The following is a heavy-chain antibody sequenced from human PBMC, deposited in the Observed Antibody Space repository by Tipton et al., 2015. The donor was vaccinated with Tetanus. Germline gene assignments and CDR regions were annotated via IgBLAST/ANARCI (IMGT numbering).Heavy chain of an antibody. CDR3: ARSASPFDY. Sequence: RSLRLSCAASGFSFRSYGMHWVRQAPGKGLEWVALIWYDGSNKNYADSVKGRFTISRDTSKNTLYLQMNSLRAEDTAVYYCARSASPFDYWGQGTLVTVSS. J-gene: IGHJ4*02. CDR1: GFSFRSYG. CDR2: IWYDGSNK. V-gene: IGHV3-33*08.